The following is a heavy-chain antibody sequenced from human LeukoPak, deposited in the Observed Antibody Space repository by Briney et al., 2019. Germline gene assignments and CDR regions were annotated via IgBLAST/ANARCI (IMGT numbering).Heavy chain of an antibody. V-gene: IGHV4-31*03. Sequence: SETLSLTCSVSGGSISNGGYYWSWIRQHPGKGLEWIGYIYYSGSTYYNPSLKSRVTISVDTSKNQFSLNLSSVTAADTAVYYCARAGYYDFWRVIWFDPWGQGTLVTVSS. CDR2: IYYSGST. J-gene: IGHJ5*02. D-gene: IGHD3-3*01. CDR1: GGSISNGGYY. CDR3: ARAGYYDFWRVIWFDP.